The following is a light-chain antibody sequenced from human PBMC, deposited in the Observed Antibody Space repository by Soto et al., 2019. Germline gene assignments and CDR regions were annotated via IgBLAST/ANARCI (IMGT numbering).Light chain of an antibody. CDR1: QSVGNS. V-gene: IGKV1-5*01. J-gene: IGKJ4*02. CDR3: QLYNTYGLT. Sequence: DIQMTQSPSTLSASVGDRVSITCRASQSVGNSLAWYQQRPGKAPKLLIFDASTLESGVPSKFSGSGSDTEFTFTISSLQPDDSATYYCQLYNTYGLTFGGGTKVEIK. CDR2: DAS.